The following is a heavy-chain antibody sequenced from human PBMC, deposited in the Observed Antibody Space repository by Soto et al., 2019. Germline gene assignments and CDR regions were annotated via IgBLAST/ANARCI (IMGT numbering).Heavy chain of an antibody. D-gene: IGHD2-15*01. CDR1: GFTFSSYS. CDR3: ARDGRIVVVATYGMDV. V-gene: IGHV3-21*01. CDR2: ISSSSSYI. J-gene: IGHJ6*02. Sequence: GGSLRLSCAASGFTFSSYSMNWVRQAPGKGLEWVSSISSSSSYIYYADSVKGRFTISRDNAKNSLYLQMNSLRAEDTAVYYCARDGRIVVVATYGMDVWGQGTTVTVSS.